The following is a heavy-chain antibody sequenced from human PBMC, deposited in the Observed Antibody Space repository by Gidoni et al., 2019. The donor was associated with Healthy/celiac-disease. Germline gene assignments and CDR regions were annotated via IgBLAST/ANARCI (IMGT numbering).Heavy chain of an antibody. CDR2: IYYSGRP. J-gene: IGHJ4*02. Sequence: QVQLQESRPRPVNPSETLSLPCRVSDGSTSSYYWSWIRQRPGKGLEWIGYIYYSGRPNYNPSLKRRVTLSVGTPKSQFSLKLSAVTAAESAVYYCARSARRPVAARAFDYWGQGTLVTVSS. CDR1: DGSTSSYY. CDR3: ARSARRPVAARAFDY. D-gene: IGHD3-3*01. V-gene: IGHV4-59*01.